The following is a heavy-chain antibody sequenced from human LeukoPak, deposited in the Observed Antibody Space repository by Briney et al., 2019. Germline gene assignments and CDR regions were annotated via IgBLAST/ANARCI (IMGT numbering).Heavy chain of an antibody. CDR2: IYTSGST. D-gene: IGHD3-3*01. J-gene: IGHJ5*02. Sequence: PSETQSLTCTVSGGSISSYYWSWIRQPAGKGLEWIGRIYTSGSTNYNPSLKSRVTMSVDTSKNQFSLKLSSVTAADTAVYYCARSFYDFWSGYADNWFDPWGQGTLVTVSS. CDR3: ARSFYDFWSGYADNWFDP. V-gene: IGHV4-4*07. CDR1: GGSISSYY.